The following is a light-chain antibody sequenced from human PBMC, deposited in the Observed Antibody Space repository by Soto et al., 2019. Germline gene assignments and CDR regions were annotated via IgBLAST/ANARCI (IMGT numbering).Light chain of an antibody. V-gene: IGKV3-11*01. CDR2: DAS. Sequence: EIVLTQSPATLSLSPGERATLSCRASQSVSSYLAWYRQKPGQAPRLLIYDASNRATGIPARFSGSGSGTDFTLTISSLQPEDFATYYCQQSYSTLWTFGQGTKVDIK. CDR3: QQSYSTLWT. J-gene: IGKJ1*01. CDR1: QSVSSY.